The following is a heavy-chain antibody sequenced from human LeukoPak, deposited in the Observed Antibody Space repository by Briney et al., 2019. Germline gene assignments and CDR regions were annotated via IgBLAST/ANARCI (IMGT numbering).Heavy chain of an antibody. D-gene: IGHD3-22*01. Sequence: GGSLRLSCAASGLTFSSYAMHWVRQAPGKGLEWVTVISYDGSNKYYADSVKGRFTISRDNSKNTLYLQMNSLRAEDTAVYYCARDSSIVVVITSDFDYWGHGTLVTVSS. CDR1: GLTFSSYA. CDR3: ARDSSIVVVITSDFDY. J-gene: IGHJ4*01. CDR2: ISYDGSNK. V-gene: IGHV3-30-3*01.